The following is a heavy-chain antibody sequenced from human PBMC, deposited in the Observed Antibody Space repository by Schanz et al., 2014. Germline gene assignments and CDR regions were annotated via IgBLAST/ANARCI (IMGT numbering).Heavy chain of an antibody. J-gene: IGHJ6*02. Sequence: EVQLVESGGGLIHPGGSLRLSCAVSGFTVNTNYMTWVRQAPGKGLECVSILYIRSTYYADSVKGRFTISRDNSKNTLYLQMSSLRAEDTAVYYCAKDPYGMDVWGQGTTVTVSS. CDR2: LYIRST. CDR3: AKDPYGMDV. CDR1: GFTVNTNY. V-gene: IGHV3-53*01.